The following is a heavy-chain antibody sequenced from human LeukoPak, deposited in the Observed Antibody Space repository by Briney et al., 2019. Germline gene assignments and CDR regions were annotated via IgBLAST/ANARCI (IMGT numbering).Heavy chain of an antibody. CDR2: INWNGGST. CDR1: GFTFDDYG. J-gene: IGHJ5*02. D-gene: IGHD2-2*01. Sequence: GGSLRLSCAASGFTFDDYGMSWVRQAPGKGLEWVSGINWNGGSTGYADSVKGRFTISRDNAKNSLYLQMNSLRAEDTALYYCARGGTAASYNWFDPWGQGTLVTVSS. CDR3: ARGGTAASYNWFDP. V-gene: IGHV3-20*04.